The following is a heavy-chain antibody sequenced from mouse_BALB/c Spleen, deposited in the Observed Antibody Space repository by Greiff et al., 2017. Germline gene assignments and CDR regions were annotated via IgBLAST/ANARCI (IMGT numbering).Heavy chain of an antibody. J-gene: IGHJ2*01. D-gene: IGHD2-3*01. CDR1: GYSITSDYA. Sequence: EVKLMESGPGLVKPSQSLSLTCTVTGYSITSDYAWNWIRQFPGNQLEWMGYISYSGSTSYNPSLKSRISITRDTSKNQFFLQLNSVTTEDTATYYCARYDGYYFDYWGQGTTLTVSS. CDR3: ARYDGYYFDY. V-gene: IGHV3-2*02. CDR2: ISYSGST.